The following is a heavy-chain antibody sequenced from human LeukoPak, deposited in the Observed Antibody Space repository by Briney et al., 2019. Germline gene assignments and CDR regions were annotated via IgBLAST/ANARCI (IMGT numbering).Heavy chain of an antibody. CDR1: GFTFTTHS. D-gene: IGHD1-26*01. V-gene: IGHV3-23*01. CDR3: AKGRGASLSSFDI. J-gene: IGHJ3*02. CDR2: ISGSGGST. Sequence: PGGSLRLSCAASGFTFTTHSMSWVRQAPGKGLEWVSGISGSGGSTYYADSVKGRFSISRDNSKNTLYVQMNSLRVEDTALYYCAKGRGASLSSFDIWGQGTIVTVSS.